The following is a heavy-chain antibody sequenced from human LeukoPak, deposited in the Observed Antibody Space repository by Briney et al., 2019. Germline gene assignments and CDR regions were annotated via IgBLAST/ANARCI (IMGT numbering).Heavy chain of an antibody. CDR2: ISSGGGST. D-gene: IGHD3-10*01. Sequence: GGSLRLSCTASTFTFTNCCMSWVLQAPGQGLEWVSAISSGGGSTYYADSVKGRFTISRDSSKNTLYLQMNSLRAEDTAVYYCAKRSRHGSGRPPYFDYWGQGTLVTVSS. CDR1: TFTFTNCC. J-gene: IGHJ4*02. V-gene: IGHV3-23*01. CDR3: AKRSRHGSGRPPYFDY.